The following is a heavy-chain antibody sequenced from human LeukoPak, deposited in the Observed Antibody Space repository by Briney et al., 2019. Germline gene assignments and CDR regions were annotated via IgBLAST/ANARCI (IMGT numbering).Heavy chain of an antibody. CDR1: GYTFTRYG. Sequence: ASVKVSCKASGYTFTRYGISWVRQAPEQGLEWMGWISAYNGNTNYTPKLQGRVTMTTDTSTTTAYMELRSLRSDDTAVYYCARAGYDILTLAPDPANDYWGQGTLVTVSS. V-gene: IGHV1-18*01. D-gene: IGHD3-9*01. CDR2: ISAYNGNT. CDR3: ARAGYDILTLAPDPANDY. J-gene: IGHJ4*02.